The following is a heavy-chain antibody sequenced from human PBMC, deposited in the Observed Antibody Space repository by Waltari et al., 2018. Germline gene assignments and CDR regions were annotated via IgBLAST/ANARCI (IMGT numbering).Heavy chain of an antibody. D-gene: IGHD6-19*01. J-gene: IGHJ5*02. V-gene: IGHV4-34*01. CDR3: ARGQWQPRFDP. Sequence: QVQLQQWGAGLLKPSETLSLTCVVYGGSFSGYYWSWIRQPPGKGLEWSGEINHSGSTNSNASLKSRVTILGDTSKNQFSLKLSSVSAADTAVYYCARGQWQPRFDPWGQGTLVTVSS. CDR1: GGSFSGYY. CDR2: INHSGST.